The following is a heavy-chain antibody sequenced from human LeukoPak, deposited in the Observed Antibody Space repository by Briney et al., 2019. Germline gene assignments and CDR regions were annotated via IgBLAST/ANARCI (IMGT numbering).Heavy chain of an antibody. V-gene: IGHV1-69*06. J-gene: IGHJ6*04. D-gene: IGHD2-2*01. CDR2: IIPIFGTA. Sequence: ASVKVSCKASGGTFSSYAISWVRQAPGQGLEWMGGIIPIFGTANYAQKFQGRVTITADKSTSTAYMELSSLRSEDTAVYYCARDAGGCSSTSCYQRYYYYYGMDVWGKGTTVTVS. CDR3: ARDAGGCSSTSCYQRYYYYYGMDV. CDR1: GGTFSSYA.